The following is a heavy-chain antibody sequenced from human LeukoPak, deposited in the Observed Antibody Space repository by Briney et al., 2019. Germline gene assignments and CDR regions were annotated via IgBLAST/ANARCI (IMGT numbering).Heavy chain of an antibody. CDR2: ISRSSSII. CDR3: AICTVPWWYHRVMDV. D-gene: IGHD2-15*01. J-gene: IGHJ6*02. V-gene: IGHV3-48*02. Sequence: TGGSLRLSCAGSGFTFSSYYMIWVRQAPGKGLEWVSYISRSSSIIYYADSVKGRFTISRDNAKNSLYLQMNSLRDEDTAVYYCAICTVPWWYHRVMDVWGRGTTVTVSS. CDR1: GFTFSSYY.